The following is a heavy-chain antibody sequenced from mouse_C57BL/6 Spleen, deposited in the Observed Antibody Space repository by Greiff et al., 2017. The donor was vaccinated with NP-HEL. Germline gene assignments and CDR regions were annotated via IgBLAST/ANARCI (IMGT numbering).Heavy chain of an antibody. D-gene: IGHD2-5*01. CDR1: GYTFTSYW. J-gene: IGHJ3*01. Sequence: QVQLQQPGAELVRPGSSVKLSCKASGYTFTSYWMHWVKQRPIQGLEWIGNIDPSDSETHYNQKFKDKATLTVDKSSSTAYMQLSSLTSEDSAVYYCARDYYSNSWFAYRGQGTLVTVSA. CDR3: ARDYYSNSWFAY. CDR2: IDPSDSET. V-gene: IGHV1-52*01.